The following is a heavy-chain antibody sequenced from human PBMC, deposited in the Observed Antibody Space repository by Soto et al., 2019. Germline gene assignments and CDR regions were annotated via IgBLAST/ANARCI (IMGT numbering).Heavy chain of an antibody. Sequence: EVQLVESGGGLVQPGGSLRLSCAASGFTFSSYWMHWVRQAPGKGRVWGARINNDGSNTNYADSVKGRFTTSRDNAKNTLYLQMNSLRAEDTAVYSGASNPRGGYRFDGWGQGTMVTVSS. J-gene: IGHJ3*01. D-gene: IGHD3-22*01. CDR2: INNDGSNT. V-gene: IGHV3-74*01. CDR3: ASNPRGGYRFDG. CDR1: GFTFSSYW.